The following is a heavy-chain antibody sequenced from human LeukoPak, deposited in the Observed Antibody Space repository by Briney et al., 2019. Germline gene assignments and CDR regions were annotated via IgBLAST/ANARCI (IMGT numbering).Heavy chain of an antibody. J-gene: IGHJ3*02. V-gene: IGHV4-59*02. Sequence: KPSETLSLTCTVSGGSVSSYYWSWIRQPPGKGLEWIGYIYYSGSTNYNPSIKSRVTISVDTSKNQFSLKLSSVTAADTAVYYCARDLLDDYGDGGSAFDIWGQGTMVTVSS. CDR3: ARDLLDDYGDGGSAFDI. D-gene: IGHD4-17*01. CDR2: IYYSGST. CDR1: GGSVSSYY.